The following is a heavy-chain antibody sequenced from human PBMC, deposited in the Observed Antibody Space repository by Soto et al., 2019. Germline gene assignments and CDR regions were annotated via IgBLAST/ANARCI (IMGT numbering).Heavy chain of an antibody. D-gene: IGHD1-1*01. CDR2: FDPEDGET. CDR3: ATQGTTHYYYYYGMDV. CDR1: GYTLTELS. J-gene: IGHJ6*02. Sequence: GASVKVSCKVSGYTLTELSMHWVRQAPGKGLEWKGGFDPEDGETIYAQKFQGRVTMTEDTSTDTAYMELSSLRSEDTAVYYCATQGTTHYYYYYGMDVWGQGTTVTVSS. V-gene: IGHV1-24*01.